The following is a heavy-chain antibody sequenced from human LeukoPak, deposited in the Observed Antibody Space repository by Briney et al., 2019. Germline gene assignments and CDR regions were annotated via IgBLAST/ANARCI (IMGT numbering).Heavy chain of an antibody. CDR1: GFTFSDYY. J-gene: IGHJ4*02. V-gene: IGHV3-11*04. Sequence: GGSLRLSCAASGFTFSDYYMSWIRQAPGKGLEWVSYISSSGSTIYYADSVKGRFTISRDNAKNSLYLQMNSLRAEDTAVYYCASSSSWYDAFGYFDYWGQGTLVTVSS. D-gene: IGHD6-13*01. CDR3: ASSSSWYDAFGYFDY. CDR2: ISSSGSTI.